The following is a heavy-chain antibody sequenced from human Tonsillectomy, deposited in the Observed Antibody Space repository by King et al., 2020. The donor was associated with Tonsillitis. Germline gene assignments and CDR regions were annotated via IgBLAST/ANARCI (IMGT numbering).Heavy chain of an antibody. D-gene: IGHD4-17*01. CDR1: GGSFSGYY. Sequence: VQLQQWGAGLLKPSETLSLTCAVYGGSFSGYYWSWIRQPPGKGLEWIGEINHIGSTNYNPSLKSRVTISVDTSKNQFSLKLSSVTAADTAVYYCARGITTVTTPFDYWGQGTLVTVSS. V-gene: IGHV4-34*01. CDR3: ARGITTVTTPFDY. CDR2: INHIGST. J-gene: IGHJ4*02.